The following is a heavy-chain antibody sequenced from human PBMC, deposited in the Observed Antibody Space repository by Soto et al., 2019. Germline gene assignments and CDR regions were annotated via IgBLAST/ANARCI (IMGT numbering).Heavy chain of an antibody. CDR1: GYSFAVYC. CDR2: IDPSDSQT. D-gene: IGHD3-22*01. Sequence: GESLKISCNGSGYSFAVYCITLVLQKPGKGLDWMGRIDPSDSQTYYSPSFRGHVTISVTKSITTVFLQWSSLRASDTAMYYCARQIYDSDTGPNFQYYFDSWGQGTPVTVSS. J-gene: IGHJ4*02. V-gene: IGHV5-10-1*01. CDR3: ARQIYDSDTGPNFQYYFDS.